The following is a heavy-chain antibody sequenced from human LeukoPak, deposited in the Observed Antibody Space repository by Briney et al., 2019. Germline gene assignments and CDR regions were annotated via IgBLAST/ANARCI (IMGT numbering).Heavy chain of an antibody. CDR2: IHHSGRT. J-gene: IGHJ4*02. D-gene: IGHD4-17*01. CDR1: GVSFSGYD. V-gene: IGHV4-34*01. Sequence: SETLSLTCAVYGVSFSGYDWSWIRQPPGKGLEWVGEIHHSGRTNYNPSLKSRVTISVDTPKTQFALKLSSVTAADTVVYCCATAVLRKHGDPRGSDYWGQGTLVTVSS. CDR3: ATAVLRKHGDPRGSDY.